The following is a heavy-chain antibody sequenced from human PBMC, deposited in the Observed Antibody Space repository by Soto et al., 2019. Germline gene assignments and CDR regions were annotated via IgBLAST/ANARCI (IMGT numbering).Heavy chain of an antibody. CDR2: ISSTTNYI. Sequence: GGSLTLSCAASGFTFTRYSMNWVRQAPGKGLEWVSSISSTTNYIYYADSMKGRFTVSRDNAKNSVYLEMNSLGAEDTALYYCARESEDITSNFHSWGQGTLVTVS. V-gene: IGHV3-21*01. CDR1: GFTFTRYS. J-gene: IGHJ4*02. CDR3: ARESEDITSNFHS.